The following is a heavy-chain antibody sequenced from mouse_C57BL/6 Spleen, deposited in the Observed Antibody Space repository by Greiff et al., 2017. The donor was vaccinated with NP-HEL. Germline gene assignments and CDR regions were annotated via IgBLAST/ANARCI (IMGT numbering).Heavy chain of an antibody. D-gene: IGHD1-1*01. CDR2: IYPGSGST. V-gene: IGHV1-55*01. J-gene: IGHJ1*03. CDR3: ARGGTYYGSSYWYFEV. CDR1: GYTFTSYW. Sequence: VQLQQPGAELVKPGASVKMSCKASGYTFTSYWITWVKQRPGQGLEWIGDIYPGSGSTNYNQKFKSKATLTVDTSSSTAYMQLSSLTSEDSAVYYCARGGTYYGSSYWYFEVWGTGTTVTVSS.